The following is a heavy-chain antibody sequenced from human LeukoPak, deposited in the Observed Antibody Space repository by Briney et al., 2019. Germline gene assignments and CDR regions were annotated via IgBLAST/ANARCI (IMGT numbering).Heavy chain of an antibody. CDR1: GYTLTELS. CDR3: ATPHYDSSGYFA. V-gene: IGHV1-24*01. Sequence: ASVKVSCKVSGYTLTELSMHWVRQAPGKGLEWMGGFDPEDGETIYAQKFQGRVTMTEDTSTDTAYMELSSLRSEDTAVYYCATPHYDSSGYFAWGQGTLVTVSS. CDR2: FDPEDGET. J-gene: IGHJ5*02. D-gene: IGHD3-22*01.